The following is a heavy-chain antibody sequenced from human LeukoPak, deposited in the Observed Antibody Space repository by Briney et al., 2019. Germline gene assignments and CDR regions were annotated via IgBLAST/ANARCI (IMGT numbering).Heavy chain of an antibody. V-gene: IGHV5-51*01. J-gene: IGHJ4*02. D-gene: IGHD5-18*01. CDR3: ARRRDTAMGQYYFDY. CDR1: GYSFTSYW. CDR2: IYPGDSDT. Sequence: GESLKISCKGSGYSFTSYWIGWVRQMPGTGLAWMGIIYPGDSDTRYSPSFQGQVTISADKSISTAYLQWSSLKASDTAMYYCARRRDTAMGQYYFDYWGQGTLVTVSS.